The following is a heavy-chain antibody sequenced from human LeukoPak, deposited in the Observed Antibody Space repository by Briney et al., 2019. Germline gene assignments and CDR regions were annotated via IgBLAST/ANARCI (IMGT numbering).Heavy chain of an antibody. J-gene: IGHJ4*02. CDR3: AGTAGYSYGRIDY. D-gene: IGHD5-18*01. CDR1: GHTFTSYY. Sequence: ASVKVSCKASGHTFTSYYIHWVRQAPGQGLEWMGIINPSGGRTSYAQNFQGRVAVTRDTSTSTIYMELSSLTSEDAAVYYCAGTAGYSYGRIDYWGQGTLVTVSS. V-gene: IGHV1-46*01. CDR2: INPSGGRT.